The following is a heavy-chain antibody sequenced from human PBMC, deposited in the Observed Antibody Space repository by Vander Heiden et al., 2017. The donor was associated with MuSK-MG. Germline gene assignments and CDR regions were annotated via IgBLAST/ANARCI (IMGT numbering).Heavy chain of an antibody. CDR1: GFTFIDYY. J-gene: IGHJ3*02. Sequence: QVQLVESGGGLVKPGGSLRLSCVVAGFTFIDYYMSWIRQSPGKGLEWIAYIGHSSRSAYYADSVKGRFTISRDNSKNSLFLQMNSLRAEDTAVYYCARGGDGYEDTFDIWGQGTMVSVSS. CDR3: ARGGDGYEDTFDI. V-gene: IGHV3-11*06. D-gene: IGHD5-12*01. CDR2: IGHSSRSA.